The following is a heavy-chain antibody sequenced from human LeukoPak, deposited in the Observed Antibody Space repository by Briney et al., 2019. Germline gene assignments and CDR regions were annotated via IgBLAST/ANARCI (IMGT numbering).Heavy chain of an antibody. D-gene: IGHD1-26*01. CDR3: STLAGLGTFDI. Sequence: GGSLRLSCAASGFTFSNAWMSWVRQAPGKGLEWGGRIKSKTDGGTTDYAAPVKGRFTISRDDSKNTLYLQMNSLKTEDTAVYYCSTLAGLGTFDIWGQRTMVTVSS. J-gene: IGHJ3*02. V-gene: IGHV3-15*01. CDR1: GFTFSNAW. CDR2: IKSKTDGGTT.